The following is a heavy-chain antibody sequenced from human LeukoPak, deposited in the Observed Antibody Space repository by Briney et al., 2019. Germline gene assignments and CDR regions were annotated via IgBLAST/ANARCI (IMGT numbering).Heavy chain of an antibody. CDR3: ARTNYYGSGSYWRLGAFDI. CDR1: GFTFSSYA. V-gene: IGHV3-30-3*01. Sequence: GSLRLSCAASGFTFSSYAMHWVRQAPGKGLEWVAVISYDGSNKYYADSVKGRFTISRDNSKNTLYLQMNSLRAEDTAVYYCARTNYYGSGSYWRLGAFDIWGQGTMVTVSS. J-gene: IGHJ3*02. CDR2: ISYDGSNK. D-gene: IGHD3-10*01.